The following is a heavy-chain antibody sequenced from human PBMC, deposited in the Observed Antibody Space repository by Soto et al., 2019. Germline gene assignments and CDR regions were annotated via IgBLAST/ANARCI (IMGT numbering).Heavy chain of an antibody. V-gene: IGHV5-51*01. CDR3: ARQFELEMATFHDAFDI. Sequence: GESLKISCKGSGYSFTRYWIGWVRQMPGKGLEWMGIIYPGDSDTRYSPSFQGQVTISADKSISTAYLQWSSLKASDTAMYYCARQFELEMATFHDAFDIWGQGTMVTVSS. CDR2: IYPGDSDT. CDR1: GYSFTRYW. J-gene: IGHJ3*02. D-gene: IGHD5-12*01.